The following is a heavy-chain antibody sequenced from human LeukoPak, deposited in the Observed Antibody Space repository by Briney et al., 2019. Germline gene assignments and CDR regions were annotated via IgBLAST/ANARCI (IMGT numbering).Heavy chain of an antibody. D-gene: IGHD2-2*01. CDR3: ARDRPNSYQPGGY. Sequence: PGRSLRLSCAASGFAFSTYAMHWVRQAPGKGLEWLAFMSYDGGDKYYAESVKGRFTISRDNSKNTLYLQMNSLRADDMAVYYCARDRPNSYQPGGYWGQGTLVTVSS. CDR1: GFAFSTYA. J-gene: IGHJ4*02. V-gene: IGHV3-30*04. CDR2: MSYDGGDK.